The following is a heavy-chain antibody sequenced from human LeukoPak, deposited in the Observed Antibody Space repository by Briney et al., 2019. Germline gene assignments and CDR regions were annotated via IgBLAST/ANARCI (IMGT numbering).Heavy chain of an antibody. Sequence: RPGGPLRLSCAAYGFTLSDHYIDWVRQSPGKGLEWVGRISNKADSYITEFAASVKGRFTISRDNTKNSLYLQMNRLRAEDTALYYCATNGGGDSGYGNFDYWGQGTLVTVSS. J-gene: IGHJ4*02. D-gene: IGHD5-12*01. CDR2: ISNKADSYIT. CDR3: ATNGGGDSGYGNFDY. CDR1: GFTLSDHY. V-gene: IGHV3-72*01.